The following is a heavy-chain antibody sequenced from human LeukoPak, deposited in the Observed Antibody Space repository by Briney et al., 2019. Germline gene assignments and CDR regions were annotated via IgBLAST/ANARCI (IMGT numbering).Heavy chain of an antibody. J-gene: IGHJ4*02. Sequence: SETLSLTCTVSGGSISSYYWSWIRPPPGKGLEWIGYIYYSGSTNYNPSLKSRVTISVDTSKNQFSLKLSSVTAADTAVYYCARHGSAVAGPHFDYWGQGTLVTVSS. CDR2: IYYSGST. V-gene: IGHV4-59*08. CDR1: GGSISSYY. CDR3: ARHGSAVAGPHFDY. D-gene: IGHD6-19*01.